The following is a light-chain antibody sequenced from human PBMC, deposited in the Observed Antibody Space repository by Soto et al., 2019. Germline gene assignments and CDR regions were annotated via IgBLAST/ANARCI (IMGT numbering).Light chain of an antibody. Sequence: QSALTQPRSVSGSPGQSVTISCTGTSSDVGGYDYVSWYQHHPGKAPKLVIYEVSKRPSGVPDRFSGSKSGNTASLTVSGLQAEDEADYYCSSYGGSNNLVFGGGTKLTVL. V-gene: IGLV2-8*01. CDR1: SSDVGGYDY. CDR3: SSYGGSNNLV. J-gene: IGLJ2*01. CDR2: EVS.